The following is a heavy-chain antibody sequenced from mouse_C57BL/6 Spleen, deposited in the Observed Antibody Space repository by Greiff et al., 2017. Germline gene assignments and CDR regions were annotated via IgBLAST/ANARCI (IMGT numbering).Heavy chain of an antibody. V-gene: IGHV1-7*01. Sequence: QVQLQQSGAELVKPGASVKLSCKASGYTFTSYWLHWVKQRPGQGLEWIGDINPSSGYTKYNQKFKDKATLTVDKSSSPAYMQLGSLTYEDSAVYYCARDPFAYWGQGTLVTVSA. CDR3: ARDPFAY. CDR1: GYTFTSYW. CDR2: INPSSGYT. J-gene: IGHJ3*01.